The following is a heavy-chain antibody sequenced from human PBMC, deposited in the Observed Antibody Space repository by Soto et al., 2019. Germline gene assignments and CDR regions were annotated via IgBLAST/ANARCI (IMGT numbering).Heavy chain of an antibody. Sequence: QITLKESGPPLVKPTQTLTLTCTFSGFSLSTYGVGVGWIRQPPGKALEWLAIIYWDHDQYFSPSLKDRLTFSNDTSTHQVVLTMTSMDPVDTATYFCAHFVRTFDVWGHGTVVTVSS. D-gene: IGHD3-10*02. V-gene: IGHV2-5*02. J-gene: IGHJ3*01. CDR3: AHFVRTFDV. CDR2: IYWDHDQ. CDR1: GFSLSTYGVG.